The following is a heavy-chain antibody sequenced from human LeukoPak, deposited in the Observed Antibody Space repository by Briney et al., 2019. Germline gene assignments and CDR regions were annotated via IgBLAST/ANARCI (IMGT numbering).Heavy chain of an antibody. J-gene: IGHJ4*02. CDR3: AKDLYSGSYYGAYFGD. V-gene: IGHV3-23*01. Sequence: GGSLRLSCAASGFTFSSYGMHWVRQAPGKELEWVSAISGSGGSTYYADSVKGRFTISRDNSKNTLYLQMNSLRAEDTAVYYCAKDLYSGSYYGAYFGDWGQGTLVTVSS. D-gene: IGHD1-26*01. CDR2: ISGSGGST. CDR1: GFTFSSYG.